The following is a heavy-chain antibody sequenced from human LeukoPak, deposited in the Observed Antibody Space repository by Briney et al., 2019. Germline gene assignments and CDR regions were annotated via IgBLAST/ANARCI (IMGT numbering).Heavy chain of an antibody. CDR1: GFTFSTYG. V-gene: IGHV3-23*01. J-gene: IGHJ4*02. CDR2: VGDSGST. Sequence: GGSLRLSCAASGFTFSTYGMSWVRQAPGRGLEWVSIVGDSGSTHYADSVKGRFTISRDNAKNSLYLQMNSLRAEDTAVYYCARVEDGDYEVDYWGQGTLVTVSS. D-gene: IGHD4-17*01. CDR3: ARVEDGDYEVDY.